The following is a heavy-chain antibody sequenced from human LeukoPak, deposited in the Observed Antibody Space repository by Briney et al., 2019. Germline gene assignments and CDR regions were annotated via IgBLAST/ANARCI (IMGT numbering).Heavy chain of an antibody. D-gene: IGHD1-26*01. V-gene: IGHV3-74*01. J-gene: IGHJ4*02. CDR3: ATISRSVSYHFDY. Sequence: PGGSLRLSCAVSGFTFSTYWMHWVRQAPGKELVWVSRINGDGSTTDYADSVKGRFTISRDNAENSLYLQMNSLRAEDTSVYYCATISRSVSYHFDYWGRGTLVTVSS. CDR1: GFTFSTYW. CDR2: INGDGSTT.